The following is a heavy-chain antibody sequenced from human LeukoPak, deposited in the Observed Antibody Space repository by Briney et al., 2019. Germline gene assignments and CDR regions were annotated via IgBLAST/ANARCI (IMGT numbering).Heavy chain of an antibody. CDR1: GFTVSSNY. CDR3: ARGVEMATKYYFDY. V-gene: IGHV3-53*01. D-gene: IGHD5-24*01. J-gene: IGHJ4*02. CDR2: IYSGGST. Sequence: GGSLRLSYAASGFTVSSNYMSWVRQAPGKGLEWVSVIYSGGSTYYADSVKGRFTISRDNSKNTLYLQMNSLRAEDTAVYYCARGVEMATKYYFDYWGQGTLVTVSS.